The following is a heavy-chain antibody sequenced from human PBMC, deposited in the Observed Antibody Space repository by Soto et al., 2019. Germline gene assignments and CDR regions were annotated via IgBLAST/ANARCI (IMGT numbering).Heavy chain of an antibody. J-gene: IGHJ3*02. V-gene: IGHV4-59*01. CDR1: GGSINYYY. CDR3: ARGLSTYYYGSGSSLGAFDI. Sequence: SETLSLTCTVSGGSINYYYWSWIRQPPGKGLEWIGHIYYSGSTNYNPSLKSRVTISVDTSKNQFSLRLSSVTAADTAVYYCARGLSTYYYGSGSSLGAFDIWGQGTMVTVSS. D-gene: IGHD3-10*01. CDR2: IYYSGST.